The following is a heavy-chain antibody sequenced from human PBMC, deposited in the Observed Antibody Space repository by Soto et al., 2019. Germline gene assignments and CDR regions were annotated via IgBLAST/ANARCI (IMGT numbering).Heavy chain of an antibody. CDR3: ARVLYYRQD. CDR2: MNPNSGNT. D-gene: IGHD2-8*01. CDR1: GYTFTSYD. V-gene: IGHV1-8*02. Sequence: QVQLVQSGAEVKKPGPSVKVSCKASGYTFTSYDIHWVRQATGQGLEWMGWMNPNSGNTGYAQKFQGRVTMTRNISVSPASMELSSLRSEDTAVYYCARVLYYRQDWGQGTLVTVS. J-gene: IGHJ4*02.